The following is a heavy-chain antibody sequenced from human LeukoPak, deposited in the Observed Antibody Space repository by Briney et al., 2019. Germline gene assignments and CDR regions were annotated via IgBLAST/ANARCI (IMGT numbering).Heavy chain of an antibody. Sequence: GGSLRLSCAASGFIVSGNYMSWARQAPGKGLEWVANINQDGSEKCYVDSVKGRFTISRDNAKNSLSLQMNSLRVEDTAVYYCARGVVVAPRSAFDIWGQGTMVTVSS. CDR2: INQDGSEK. CDR1: GFIVSGNY. J-gene: IGHJ3*02. CDR3: ARGVVVAPRSAFDI. V-gene: IGHV3-7*01. D-gene: IGHD2-2*01.